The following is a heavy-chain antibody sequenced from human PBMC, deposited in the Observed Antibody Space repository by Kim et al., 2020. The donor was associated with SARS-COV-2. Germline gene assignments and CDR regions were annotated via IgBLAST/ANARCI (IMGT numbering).Heavy chain of an antibody. D-gene: IGHD2-21*02. Sequence: GGSLRLSCAASGFTFSSYGMHWVRQAPGKGLEWVAVIWYDGSNKYYADSVKGRFTISRDNSKNTLYLQMNSLRAEDTAVYYCARDGGSVVVTAIYAFDIWGQGTMVTVSS. CDR1: GFTFSSYG. CDR3: ARDGGSVVVTAIYAFDI. V-gene: IGHV3-33*01. CDR2: IWYDGSNK. J-gene: IGHJ3*02.